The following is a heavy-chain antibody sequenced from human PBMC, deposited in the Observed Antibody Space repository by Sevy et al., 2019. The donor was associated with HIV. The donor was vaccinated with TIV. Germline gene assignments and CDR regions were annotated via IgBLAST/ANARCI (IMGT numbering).Heavy chain of an antibody. V-gene: IGHV3-7*01. CDR3: AHETFGRFES. Sequence: GGSLRLSCAASGFTFSANWMNWVRQAPGKGLEWVANIKADGSDKYYVDSVEGRFTIYRDNAKNLLFLQMNSLRVEDTAVYYCAHETFGRFESWGQGTLVTVSS. D-gene: IGHD3-16*01. J-gene: IGHJ4*02. CDR2: IKADGSDK. CDR1: GFTFSANW.